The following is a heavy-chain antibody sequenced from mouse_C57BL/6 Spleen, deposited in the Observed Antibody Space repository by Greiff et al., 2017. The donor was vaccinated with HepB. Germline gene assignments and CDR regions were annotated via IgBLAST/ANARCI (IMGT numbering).Heavy chain of an antibody. CDR2: INPGSGGT. CDR1: GYAFTNYL. V-gene: IGHV1-54*01. D-gene: IGHD1-1*01. Sequence: QVQLQQSGAELVRPGTSVKVSCKASGYAFTNYLIEWVKQRPGQGLEWIGVINPGSGGTNYNEKFKGKATLTADKSSSTAYMQLSSLTSEGSAVYFSAGLYYGSSQFYFAYWGQGTTLTVSS. J-gene: IGHJ2*01. CDR3: AGLYYGSSQFYFAY.